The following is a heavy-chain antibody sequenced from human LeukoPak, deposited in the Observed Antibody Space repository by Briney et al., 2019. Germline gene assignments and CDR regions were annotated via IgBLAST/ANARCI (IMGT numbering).Heavy chain of an antibody. CDR1: GGTFSSYA. Sequence: SVKVSCKASGGTFSSYAISWVRQAPGQGLEWMGGIIPIFGTASYAQKFQGRVTITADESTSTAYMELSSLRSEDTAVYYCARGALRGNWFDPWGQGTLVTVSS. CDR3: ARGALRGNWFDP. CDR2: IIPIFGTA. V-gene: IGHV1-69*13. J-gene: IGHJ5*02. D-gene: IGHD3-16*01.